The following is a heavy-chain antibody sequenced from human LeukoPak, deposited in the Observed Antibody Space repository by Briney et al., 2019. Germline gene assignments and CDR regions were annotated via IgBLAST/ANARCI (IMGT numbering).Heavy chain of an antibody. Sequence: GGSLRLSCVGSGFTFENYAVHWVRQPPGKGLKWMSVISYDGSHIYYADSVEGRFTISRDNSKNTVYLQMNGLGPTDTAVYYCARVGCSGEHCYSDHWGQGTLVTVSS. V-gene: IGHV3-30*04. CDR1: GFTFENYA. D-gene: IGHD2-15*01. CDR2: ISYDGSHI. J-gene: IGHJ4*02. CDR3: ARVGCSGEHCYSDH.